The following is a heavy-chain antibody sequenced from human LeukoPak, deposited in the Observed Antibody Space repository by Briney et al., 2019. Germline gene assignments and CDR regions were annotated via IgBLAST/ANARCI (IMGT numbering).Heavy chain of an antibody. Sequence: GGSLRLSCAASGFTFSSYAMSWVRQAPGKGLEWVSAISGSGGSTYYADSVKGRFTISRDNSKNTLYLQMNSLRAEDTAVYYCAKDDANFLPQQNEVGDYCGQGTLVTVSS. CDR1: GFTFSSYA. CDR3: AKDDANFLPQQNEVGDY. CDR2: ISGSGGST. J-gene: IGHJ4*02. V-gene: IGHV3-23*01. D-gene: IGHD1-26*01.